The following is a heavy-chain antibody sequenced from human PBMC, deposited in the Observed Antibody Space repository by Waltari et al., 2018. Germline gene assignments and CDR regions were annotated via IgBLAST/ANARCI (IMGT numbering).Heavy chain of an antibody. CDR3: AKDIRVGANNHYYYMDV. D-gene: IGHD1-26*01. CDR2: ISWNSGSI. Sequence: EVQLVESGGGLVQPGRSLRLSCAAYGFTFDDYAMHWVRQAPGKGLEWVSGISWNSGSIGYADSVKGRFTISRDNAKNSLYLQMNSLGAEDTALYYCAKDIRVGANNHYYYMDVWGKGTTVTVSS. J-gene: IGHJ6*03. CDR1: GFTFDDYA. V-gene: IGHV3-9*01.